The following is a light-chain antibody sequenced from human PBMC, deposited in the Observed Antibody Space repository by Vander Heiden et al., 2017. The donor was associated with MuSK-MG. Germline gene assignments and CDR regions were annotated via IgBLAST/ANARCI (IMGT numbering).Light chain of an antibody. V-gene: IGLV1-47*01. CDR1: SSNIGSNY. CDR3: AAWDDSLSVVV. J-gene: IGLJ2*01. Sequence: QSVLTQPPSASGPPGPRVTISCSGSSSNIGSNYVYWYQQLPGTAPKLLIYRNNQRPSGVPDRFSGSKSGTSASLAISGLRSEDEADYYCAAWDDSLSVVVFGGGTKLTVL. CDR2: RNN.